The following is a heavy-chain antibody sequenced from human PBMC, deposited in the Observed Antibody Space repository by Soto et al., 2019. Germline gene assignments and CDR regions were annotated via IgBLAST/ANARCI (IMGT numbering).Heavy chain of an antibody. CDR3: ARDLLKQTATDMDV. J-gene: IGHJ6*02. Sequence: GGSLRLSCAASGFTFSSYSMNWVRQAPGKGLEWVSSISSSSSYIYYADSVKGRFTISRDNAKNSLYLQMNSLRAEDTAVYYCARDLLKQTATDMDVWGQGTTVTVSS. D-gene: IGHD3-10*01. CDR2: ISSSSSYI. CDR1: GFTFSSYS. V-gene: IGHV3-21*01.